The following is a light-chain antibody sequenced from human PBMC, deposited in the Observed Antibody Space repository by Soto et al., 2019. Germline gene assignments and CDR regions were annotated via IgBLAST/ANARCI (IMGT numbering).Light chain of an antibody. Sequence: QSALTQPASVSGSPGQSITVSCTGSSSDFGDDKYVSWYQQQPGKGPNLLIYGVNSRPSGISNRFSGSKSSNTASLTISGLQVEDEAEYFCGSFTTSRIWVFGGGTKVTVL. V-gene: IGLV2-14*01. CDR1: SSDFGDDKY. J-gene: IGLJ3*02. CDR3: GSFTTSRIWV. CDR2: GVN.